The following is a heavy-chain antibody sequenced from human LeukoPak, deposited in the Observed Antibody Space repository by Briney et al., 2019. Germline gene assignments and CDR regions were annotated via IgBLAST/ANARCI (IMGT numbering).Heavy chain of an antibody. D-gene: IGHD6-6*01. CDR1: GGSINSGDHY. V-gene: IGHV4-30-4*08. J-gene: IGHJ5*02. CDR2: IFSTGST. Sequence: SETLSLTCTVSGGSINSGDHYWSWIRQSPGKGPEWIGYIFSTGSTYYNPSLQSRLTISQDKSTNQFFLKLTSVTAADTAVYYCARDLDDGYSSSHWFDPWGQGTLVTVSS. CDR3: ARDLDDGYSSSHWFDP.